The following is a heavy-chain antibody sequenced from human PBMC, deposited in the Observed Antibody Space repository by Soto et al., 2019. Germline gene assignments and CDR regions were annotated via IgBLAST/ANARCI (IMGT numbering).Heavy chain of an antibody. Sequence: ASVKVSCKVSGYTLTELSMHWVRQAPGKGLEWMGGFDPEDGETIYAQKFQGRVTMTEDKSTDTAYMELSSLRSEDTAVYYCATGLRYDTALPYYYYMDVWGKGTTVTVSS. CDR2: FDPEDGET. D-gene: IGHD3-22*01. V-gene: IGHV1-24*01. CDR3: ATGLRYDTALPYYYYMDV. CDR1: GYTLTELS. J-gene: IGHJ6*03.